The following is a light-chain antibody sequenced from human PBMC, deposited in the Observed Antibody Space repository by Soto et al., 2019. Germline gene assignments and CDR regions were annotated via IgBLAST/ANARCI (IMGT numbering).Light chain of an antibody. CDR2: GAS. V-gene: IGKV3-20*01. CDR3: QQYAGPPTT. CDR1: QTVSNNY. J-gene: IGKJ5*01. Sequence: EIVLTQSPCTLSLSPGDRATLSCRASQTVSNNYLAWCQQKPGQAPRVIMYGASRRATGIPDRFSGGGSGTDFTLTISRLEPEDFAVYFCQQYAGPPTTFGQGTRLEIK.